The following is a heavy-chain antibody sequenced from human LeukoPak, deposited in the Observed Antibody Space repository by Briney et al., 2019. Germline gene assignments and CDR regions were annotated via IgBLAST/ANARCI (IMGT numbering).Heavy chain of an antibody. J-gene: IGHJ4*02. D-gene: IGHD7-27*01. CDR2: IGNDGRDQ. CDR1: GFTFSGHA. V-gene: IGHV3-30*02. CDR3: ARDLMWGFDY. Sequence: GGSLRLSCAASGFTFSGHAMHRVRQTPGVGLEWVAIIGNDGRDQHYSESVKGRFTISRDNSKSTLFLQLNSLRPEDTALYLCARDLMWGFDYWGQGTLVTVSS.